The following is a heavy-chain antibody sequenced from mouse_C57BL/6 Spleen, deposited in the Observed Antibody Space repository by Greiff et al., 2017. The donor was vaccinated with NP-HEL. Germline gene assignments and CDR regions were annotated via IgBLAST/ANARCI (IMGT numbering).Heavy chain of an antibody. Sequence: QVQLQQSGAELVRPGTSVKVSCKASGYAFTNYLIEWVKQRPGQGLEWIGVINPGSGGTNYNEKFKGKATLTADKSSSTAYMQLSSLTSEDSAVYFCARYYDYDEGYAMDYWGQGTSVTVSS. J-gene: IGHJ4*01. CDR2: INPGSGGT. D-gene: IGHD2-4*01. CDR1: GYAFTNYL. CDR3: ARYYDYDEGYAMDY. V-gene: IGHV1-54*01.